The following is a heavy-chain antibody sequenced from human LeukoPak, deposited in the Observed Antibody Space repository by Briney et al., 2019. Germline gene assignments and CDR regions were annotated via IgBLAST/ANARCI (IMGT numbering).Heavy chain of an antibody. CDR1: GGTFSGYY. CDR2: INYSGST. J-gene: IGHJ4*02. CDR3: ARRSRSGSGWLIKY. Sequence: SETLSLTCAVYGGTFSGYYWSWIRQPPGQGLEWIGEINYSGSTNYNPSLKSGVTISVDTSKNQFSLKLTSVTAADTAVYYCARRSRSGSGWLIKYWGQGTLVTVSS. V-gene: IGHV4-34*01. D-gene: IGHD6-19*01.